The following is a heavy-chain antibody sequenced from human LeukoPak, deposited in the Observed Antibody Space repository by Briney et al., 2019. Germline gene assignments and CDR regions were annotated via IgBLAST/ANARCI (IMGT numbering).Heavy chain of an antibody. J-gene: IGHJ5*02. CDR3: ARDNSVGDNAWWFDP. V-gene: IGHV1-46*01. CDR2: INPTGGST. D-gene: IGHD1-26*01. CDR1: GYTFTSYY. Sequence: GASVKVSCKASGYTFTSYYMHWLRQAPGQGLEWMGLINPTGGSTGYAQKFQGRVTMTSDMSTSTDYMELSSLRSEDTAIYYCARDNSVGDNAWWFDPWGQGTLVTVSS.